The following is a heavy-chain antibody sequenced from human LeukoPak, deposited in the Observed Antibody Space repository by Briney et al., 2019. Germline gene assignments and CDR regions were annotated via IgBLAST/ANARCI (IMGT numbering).Heavy chain of an antibody. CDR3: AKEGAGSSGWYYFDY. CDR1: GFTFSSYA. CDR2: ISGSGGST. Sequence: GGSLRLSCAASGFTFSSYAMSWVRQAPGKGLEWVSAISGSGGSTNYADSVKGRFTISRDNSKNTLYLQMNSLRAEDTAVYYCAKEGAGSSGWYYFDYWGQGTLVTVSS. V-gene: IGHV3-23*01. D-gene: IGHD6-19*01. J-gene: IGHJ4*02.